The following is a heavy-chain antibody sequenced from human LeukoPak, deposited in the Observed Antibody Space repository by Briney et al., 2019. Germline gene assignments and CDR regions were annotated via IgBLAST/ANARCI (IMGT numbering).Heavy chain of an antibody. CDR2: MNPNSGNT. CDR3: ARGGGSYYYGMDV. D-gene: IGHD3-16*01. CDR1: GYTFTGYY. V-gene: IGHV1-8*02. J-gene: IGHJ6*02. Sequence: GASVKVSCKASGYTFTGYYMHWVRQAPGQGLEWMGWMNPNSGNTGYAQKFQGRATMTRNTSISTAYMELSSLRSEDTAVYCCARGGGSYYYGMDVWGQGTTVTLSS.